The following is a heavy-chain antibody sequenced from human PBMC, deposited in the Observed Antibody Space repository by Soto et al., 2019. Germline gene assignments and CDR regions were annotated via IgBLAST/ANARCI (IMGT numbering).Heavy chain of an antibody. D-gene: IGHD2-15*01. CDR3: ARDHCSGGSCYSSGAFDI. J-gene: IGHJ3*02. Sequence: SETLSLTCTVSGGSISSGDYYWSWIRQPPGKGLEWIGYIYYSGGTYYNPSLKSRVTISVDTSKNQFSLKLSSVTAADTAVYYCARDHCSGGSCYSSGAFDIWGQGTMVTVSS. CDR2: IYYSGGT. V-gene: IGHV4-30-4*01. CDR1: GGSISSGDYY.